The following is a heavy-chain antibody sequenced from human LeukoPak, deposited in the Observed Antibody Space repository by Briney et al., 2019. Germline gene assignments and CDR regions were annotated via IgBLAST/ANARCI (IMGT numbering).Heavy chain of an antibody. J-gene: IGHJ4*02. V-gene: IGHV3-7*03. Sequence: GGSLRLSCAASGFSFSSYWMSWVRRAPGKGLEWVASIKHDASEKHYVDSVKGRFTISRDNAKNSLSLQMDSLRAEDTALYYCARVASNYDFDCWGQGTLVTVSS. CDR1: GFSFSSYW. D-gene: IGHD4-11*01. CDR3: ARVASNYDFDC. CDR2: IKHDASEK.